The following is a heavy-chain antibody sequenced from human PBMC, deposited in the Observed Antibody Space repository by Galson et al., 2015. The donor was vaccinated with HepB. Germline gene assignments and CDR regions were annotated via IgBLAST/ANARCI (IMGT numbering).Heavy chain of an antibody. V-gene: IGHV3-23*01. D-gene: IGHD6-13*01. CDR2: ISGSGGTT. CDR1: GFTFSRYV. J-gene: IGHJ4*02. Sequence: SLRLSCAASGFTFSRYVMTWVRQAPGKGLEWVSTISGSGGTTFYADSVKGRFTMSRDNSTNTLFLQMNSLRAEDTALYYCAHSIVAAGKGFDSWGQGILVTVSS. CDR3: AHSIVAAGKGFDS.